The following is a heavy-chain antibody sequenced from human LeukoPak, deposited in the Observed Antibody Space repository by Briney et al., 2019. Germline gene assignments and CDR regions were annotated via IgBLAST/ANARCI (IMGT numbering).Heavy chain of an antibody. J-gene: IGHJ5*02. D-gene: IGHD4-17*01. CDR1: GGSISSGDHY. CDR3: AREFDYEGVDP. Sequence: PSETLSLTCTVSGGSISSGDHYWTWIRQPAGKELEWIGRIHTTGRTNYNPSLKSRVYISVDTSKNQFSLELSSLTAADTAVYYCAREFDYEGVDPWGQGTLVTVSS. CDR2: IHTTGRT. V-gene: IGHV4-61*02.